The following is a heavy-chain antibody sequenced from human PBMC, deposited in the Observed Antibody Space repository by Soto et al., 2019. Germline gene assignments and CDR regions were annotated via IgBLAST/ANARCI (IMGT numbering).Heavy chain of an antibody. CDR2: IYWGSNRI. J-gene: IGHJ6*04. Sequence: EVQLVESGGGLVQPGGSLTLSCLASGSTFEDYAMHWVRQAPGKGLEWVAGIYWGSNRIGYADSVKGRFATSRDNAKRPRYLEMNSLRGDDTAFYYCTKDVTRGGADVWGKVTMVTVSS. V-gene: IGHV3-9*01. CDR3: TKDVTRGGADV. CDR1: GSTFEDYA. D-gene: IGHD2-21*01.